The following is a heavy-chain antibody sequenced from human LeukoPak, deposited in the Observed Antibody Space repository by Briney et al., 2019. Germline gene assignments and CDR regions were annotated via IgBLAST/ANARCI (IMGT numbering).Heavy chain of an antibody. D-gene: IGHD2-2*01. V-gene: IGHV4-34*01. CDR2: INHSGST. CDR3: ARGPGPCSSTSCYTFDL. CDR1: GGSISSYY. J-gene: IGHJ2*01. Sequence: SETLSLTCTVSGGSISSYYWSWIRQPPGKGLEWIGEINHSGSTNYNPSLKSRVTISVDTSKNQFSLKLSSVTAADTAVYYCARGPGPCSSTSCYTFDLWGRGTLVTVSS.